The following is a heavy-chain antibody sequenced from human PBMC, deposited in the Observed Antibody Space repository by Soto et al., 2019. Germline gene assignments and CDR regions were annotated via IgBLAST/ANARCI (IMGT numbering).Heavy chain of an antibody. CDR3: ARDICGMDV. V-gene: IGHV3-48*03. J-gene: IGHJ6*02. Sequence: PGGSLRLSCPASGFTFCSYEMNRVRQAAGKGLEWVSYISSSGSTIYYADSVKGRFTISRDNAKNSLYLQMNSLRAEDTAVYYCARDICGMDVWGQGTTVTVSS. CDR1: GFTFCSYE. CDR2: ISSSGSTI.